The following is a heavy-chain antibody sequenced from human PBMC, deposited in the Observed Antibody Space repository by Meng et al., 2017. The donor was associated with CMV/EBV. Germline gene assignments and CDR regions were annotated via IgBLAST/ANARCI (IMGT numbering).Heavy chain of an antibody. V-gene: IGHV3-30*02. CDR3: ANQYSSSWGRGYFYY. D-gene: IGHD6-13*01. Sequence: GGSLRLSRAASGFTLSSYGMHWVRQAPGKGMEWVAFIRYDGSNKYYADSVKGRFTISRDNSKNTLYLQMNSLRAADTAVYYCANQYSSSWGRGYFYYWGQGTLVTVSS. J-gene: IGHJ4*02. CDR2: IRYDGSNK. CDR1: GFTLSSYG.